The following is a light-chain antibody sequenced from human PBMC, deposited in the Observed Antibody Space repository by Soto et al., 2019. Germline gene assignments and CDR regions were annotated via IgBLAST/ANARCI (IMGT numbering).Light chain of an antibody. CDR3: QRYGRSPYT. V-gene: IGKV3-20*01. CDR2: GAS. Sequence: EIVLTQSPGTLSLSPGERATLSCRASQSVSSSYLAWYQQNPGQAPRLLIYGASSRATGIPDRFSGSGSGTDFTLSISRLETEDFAVYYCQRYGRSPYTFGQGTKLEIK. CDR1: QSVSSSY. J-gene: IGKJ2*01.